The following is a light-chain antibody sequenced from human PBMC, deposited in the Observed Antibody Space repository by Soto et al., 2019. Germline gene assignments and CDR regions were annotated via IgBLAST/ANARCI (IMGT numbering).Light chain of an antibody. J-gene: IGKJ1*01. CDR1: QSISSY. CDR2: AAS. CDR3: QQYDT. V-gene: IGKV1-39*01. Sequence: DSPMIESQCSLSASVGERVTITCRASQSISSYLNWYQQKPGKAPKLLIYAASSLQSGVPSRFSGSGSGTDFTLTISGLRPEDFATYYCQQYDTFGQGTKVDIK.